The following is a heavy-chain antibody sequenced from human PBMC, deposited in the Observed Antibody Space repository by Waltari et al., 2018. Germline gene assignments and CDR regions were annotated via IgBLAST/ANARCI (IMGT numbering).Heavy chain of an antibody. CDR3: ARVSNYESRYFDL. CDR1: GFTFSRYA. J-gene: IGHJ2*01. CDR2: IYSGGST. Sequence: EVQLLESGGGLVQPGGSLRLSCAASGFTFSRYALSWVRQAPGKGLEWVSVIYSGGSTYYADSVKGRFTISRDNSKNTLYLQMNSLRAEDTAVYYCARVSNYESRYFDLWGRGTLVTVSS. V-gene: IGHV3-23*03. D-gene: IGHD4-4*01.